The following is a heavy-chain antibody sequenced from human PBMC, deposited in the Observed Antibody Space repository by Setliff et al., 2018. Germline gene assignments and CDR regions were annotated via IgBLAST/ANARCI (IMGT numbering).Heavy chain of an antibody. CDR3: AKIRLGGWTGYTDY. J-gene: IGHJ4*02. CDR1: GFIFSNYA. V-gene: IGHV3-23*01. Sequence: PGGSLRLSCEASGFIFSNYAMDWVRQAPGKGLEWVAGLSPDDKAIQYADSVKGRFAISRDNSKSTLYLQMNNLRAEDTAVYYCAKIRLGGWTGYTDYWGQGTLVTVSS. CDR2: LSPDDKAI. D-gene: IGHD3-3*01.